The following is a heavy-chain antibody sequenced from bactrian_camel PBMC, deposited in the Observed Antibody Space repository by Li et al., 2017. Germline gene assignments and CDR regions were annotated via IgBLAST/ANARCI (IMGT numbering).Heavy chain of an antibody. Sequence: DVQLVESGGGSVQAGGSLRLSCVASGYTYGEYCVGWVRQAPGKEREGVAAIYIGGGTTYYADSVKGRFTISQDNANNTLYLQMKSLKPEDTAMYYCAADCSRWPPVSDFSYWGKGTQVTVS. CDR3: AADCSRWPPVSDFSY. D-gene: IGHD6*01. V-gene: IGHV3S32*01. J-gene: IGHJ6*01. CDR1: GYTYGEYC. CDR2: IYIGGGTT.